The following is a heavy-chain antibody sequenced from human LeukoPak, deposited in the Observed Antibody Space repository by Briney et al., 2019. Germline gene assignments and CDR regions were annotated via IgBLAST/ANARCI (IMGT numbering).Heavy chain of an antibody. CDR3: ARWGIAAAGTGYYYYGMDV. D-gene: IGHD6-13*01. CDR2: IIPILGIA. V-gene: IGHV1-69*04. CDR1: GGTFSSYA. J-gene: IGHJ6*02. Sequence: SVKVSCKASGGTFSSYAISWVRQAPGQGLEWMGRIIPILGIANYAQKFQGRVTITADKSTSTAYMELSSLRSEDTAVYYCARWGIAAAGTGYYYYGMDVWGRGTTVTVSS.